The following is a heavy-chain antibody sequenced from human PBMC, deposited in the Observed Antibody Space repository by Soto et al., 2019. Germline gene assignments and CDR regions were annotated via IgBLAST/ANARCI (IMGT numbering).Heavy chain of an antibody. V-gene: IGHV4-39*02. CDR3: AGLSGGNCPG. D-gene: IGHD2-15*01. J-gene: IGHJ4*02. CDR1: GGSISSSSYY. CDR2: IYYSGST. Sequence: QLQLQESGPGLVKPSETLSLTCTVSGGSISSSSYYWGWIRQPPGKGLEWIGSIYYSGSTYYNPSLKSPVPIAGDASKYHFSLSLSSVAAADTAVYYCAGLSGGNCPGWGQGTLGTVSS.